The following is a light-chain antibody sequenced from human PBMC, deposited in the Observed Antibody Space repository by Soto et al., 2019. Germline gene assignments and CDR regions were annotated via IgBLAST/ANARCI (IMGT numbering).Light chain of an antibody. J-gene: IGKJ5*01. CDR3: QQYGTSPPIT. Sequence: ESVLTQAPGTLSLSPGERATLSCRSSQSVSSNFLAWYQQKPGQAPRLLIYGASSRATGIPDRFSGSGSGRDFSLTINRLEPEDSAVYYCQQYGTSPPITFGQGTRLEIK. CDR2: GAS. V-gene: IGKV3-20*01. CDR1: QSVSSNF.